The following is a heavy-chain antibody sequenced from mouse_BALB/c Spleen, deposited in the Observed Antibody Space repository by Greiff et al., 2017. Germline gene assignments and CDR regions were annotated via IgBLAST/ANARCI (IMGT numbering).Heavy chain of an antibody. CDR2: IWAGGST. Sequence: VKLVESGPGLVAPSQSLSITCTVSGFSLTSYGVHWVRQPPGKGLEWLGVIWAGGSTNYNSALMSRLSISKDNSKSQVFLKMNSLQTDDTAMYDCARDRKLYYYAMDYWGQGTSVTVSS. J-gene: IGHJ4*01. CDR3: ARDRKLYYYAMDY. CDR1: GFSLTSYG. V-gene: IGHV2-9*02.